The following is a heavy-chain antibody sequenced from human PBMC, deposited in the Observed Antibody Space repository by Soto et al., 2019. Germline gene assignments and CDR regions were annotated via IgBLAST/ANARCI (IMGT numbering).Heavy chain of an antibody. CDR3: ARVRNYYDSSGYYYVGGYFDY. Sequence: SVKVSCKASGGTFSSYAISWVRQTSGQGLEWMGGIIPIFGTANYAQKFQGRVTITADKSTSTAYMELSSLRSEDTAVYYCARVRNYYDSSGYYYVGGYFDYWGQGTLVTVSS. V-gene: IGHV1-69*06. J-gene: IGHJ4*02. CDR1: GGTFSSYA. CDR2: IIPIFGTA. D-gene: IGHD3-22*01.